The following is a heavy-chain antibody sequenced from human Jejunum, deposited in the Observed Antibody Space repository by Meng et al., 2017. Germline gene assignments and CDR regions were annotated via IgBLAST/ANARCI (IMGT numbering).Heavy chain of an antibody. CDR2: ISGRSSYV. V-gene: IGHV3-21*01. Sequence: GESLKISCAASGFTFSDYSMNWVRQASGKGLEWVSSISGRSSYVYYSDSVKGRFTISRDNAKNSLYLQMNSLRAEDTAVYYCARDRLTGDLAYWGQGTVVTVSS. CDR1: GFTFSDYS. D-gene: IGHD7-27*01. J-gene: IGHJ4*02. CDR3: ARDRLTGDLAY.